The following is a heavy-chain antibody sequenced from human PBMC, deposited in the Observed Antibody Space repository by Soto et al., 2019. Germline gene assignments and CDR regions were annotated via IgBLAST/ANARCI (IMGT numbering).Heavy chain of an antibody. Sequence: GGSLRLSCAASGFTFSSYAMHWVRQAPGKGLEWVAVISYDGSNKYYADSVKGRFTISRDNSKNTLYLQMNSLRAEDTAVYYCARARMRRSHWFDLWGPGSLGTV. CDR1: GFTFSSYA. J-gene: IGHJ5*02. V-gene: IGHV3-30-3*01. CDR3: ARARMRRSHWFDL. CDR2: ISYDGSNK.